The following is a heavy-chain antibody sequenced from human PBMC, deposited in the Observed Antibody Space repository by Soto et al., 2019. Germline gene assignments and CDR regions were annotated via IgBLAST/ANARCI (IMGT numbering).Heavy chain of an antibody. CDR3: AAEVGTYYYYYYGMNV. J-gene: IGHJ6*02. CDR2: IVVGSGNT. CDR1: GFTFTSSA. V-gene: IGHV1-58*01. D-gene: IGHD6-13*01. Sequence: ASVKVSCKASGFTFTSSAVQWVRQARGQRLEWIGWIVVGSGNTNYAQKFQERVTITRDMSTSTAYMELSSLRSEVTAVYYCAAEVGTYYYYYYGMNVWGQGTTVTVSS.